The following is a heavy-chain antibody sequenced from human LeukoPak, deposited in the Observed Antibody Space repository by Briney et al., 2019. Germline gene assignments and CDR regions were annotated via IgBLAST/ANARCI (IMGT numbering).Heavy chain of an antibody. CDR1: RFTFSDYY. J-gene: IGHJ4*02. D-gene: IGHD1-26*01. CDR3: ARKVVGAQIDY. V-gene: IGHV3-11*01. Sequence: GGSLRLSCAASRFTFSDYYMTWIRQAPGKGLEWVSYISNRGSTIDYADSVKGRFTISRDNAKNSLYLQMNSLRAEDTAVYYCARKVVGAQIDYWGQGTLVTVSS. CDR2: ISNRGSTI.